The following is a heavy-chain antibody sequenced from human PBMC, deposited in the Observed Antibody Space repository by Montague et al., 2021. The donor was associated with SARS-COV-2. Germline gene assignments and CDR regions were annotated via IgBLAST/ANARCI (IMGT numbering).Heavy chain of an antibody. D-gene: IGHD3-3*01. CDR3: ARDPWRITIFGVVTRYGMDA. CDR1: GGSVSSGSYY. J-gene: IGHJ6*02. V-gene: IGHV4-61*01. Sequence: SDTLSLTCIVSGGSVSSGSYYWSWIRQPPGKGLEWIGYIYYSGSTNYNPSLKSRVTISVDTSKNQFSLKLSSVTAADTAVYYCARDPWRITIFGVVTRYGMDAWGHGTTVTGPS. CDR2: IYYSGST.